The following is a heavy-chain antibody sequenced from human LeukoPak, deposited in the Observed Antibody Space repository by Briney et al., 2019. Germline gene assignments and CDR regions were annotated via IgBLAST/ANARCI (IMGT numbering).Heavy chain of an antibody. V-gene: IGHV1-18*01. D-gene: IGHD4-17*01. CDR1: GYTLTSYG. Sequence: ASVKVSCKASGYTLTSYGISWVRQAPGQGLEWMGWISAYNGNTNYAQKLQGRVTMTTDTSTSTAYMELRSLRSDDTAVYYCALYGDYEGGPHYYYGMDVWGQGTTVTVSS. CDR3: ALYGDYEGGPHYYYGMDV. J-gene: IGHJ6*02. CDR2: ISAYNGNT.